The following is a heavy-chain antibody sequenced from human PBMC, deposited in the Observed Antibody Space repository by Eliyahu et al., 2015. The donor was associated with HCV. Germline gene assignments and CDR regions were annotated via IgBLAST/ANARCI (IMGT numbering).Heavy chain of an antibody. CDR3: ASGGGGIAVAGTGGWFDP. Sequence: QVQLQESGPGLVKPSETLSLTCTVSGGSISTYYWSWIRQPPGKGLEWIGYXYYSGSTNYNPSXKSRVSISIDTSKNQFSLKLSSVTAADTAVYYCASGGGGIAVAGTGGWFDPWGQGTLVTVSS. J-gene: IGHJ5*02. V-gene: IGHV4-59*01. CDR2: XYYSGST. D-gene: IGHD6-19*01. CDR1: GGSISTYY.